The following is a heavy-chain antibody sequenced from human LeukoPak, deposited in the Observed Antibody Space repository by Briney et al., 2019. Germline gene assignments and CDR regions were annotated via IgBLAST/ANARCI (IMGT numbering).Heavy chain of an antibody. CDR3: ARQQDSSGYATASFDY. D-gene: IGHD3-22*01. Sequence: ASVKVSCKASGGTFSSYAISWVRQAPGQGLEWMGWINPNSGGTNYAQKFQGRVTMTRDTSISTAYMELSRLRSDDTAVYYCARQQDSSGYATASFDYWGQGTLVTVSS. CDR1: GGTFSSYA. V-gene: IGHV1-2*02. CDR2: INPNSGGT. J-gene: IGHJ4*02.